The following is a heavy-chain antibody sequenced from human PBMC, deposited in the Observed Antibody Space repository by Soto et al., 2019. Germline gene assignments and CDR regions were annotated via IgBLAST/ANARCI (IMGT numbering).Heavy chain of an antibody. D-gene: IGHD2-15*01. CDR3: ATHREWYGNTCYSEELDP. V-gene: IGHV4-59*08. CDR1: GRSINNYY. CDR2: SYYSGRT. J-gene: IGHJ5*02. Sequence: PSETLSLTCTLSGRSINNYYWSWIRQPPGKGLEWMGYSYYSGRTSYNPSLKSRVTISVDTSKNQFSLKLSSVTAADTAVYYCATHREWYGNTCYSEELDPWGQGTLVTVSS.